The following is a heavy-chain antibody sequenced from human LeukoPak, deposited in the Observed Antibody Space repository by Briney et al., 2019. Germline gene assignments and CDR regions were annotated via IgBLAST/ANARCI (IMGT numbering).Heavy chain of an antibody. CDR3: ARAQAPPARTGYGMDV. CDR2: MNPNRGNT. Sequence: GASVKVSCKASGYTFTSYDINWVRQATGQGLEWMGWMNPNRGNTGYAQKFQGRVTMTRNTSISTAYMELSSLRSEDTAVYYCARAQAPPARTGYGMDVWGQGTTGTVSS. CDR1: GYTFTSYD. J-gene: IGHJ6*02. V-gene: IGHV1-8*01. D-gene: IGHD6-25*01.